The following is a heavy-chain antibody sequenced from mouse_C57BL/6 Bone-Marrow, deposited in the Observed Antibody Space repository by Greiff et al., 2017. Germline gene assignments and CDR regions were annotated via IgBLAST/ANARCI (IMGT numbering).Heavy chain of an antibody. CDR1: GYTFTSYW. V-gene: IGHV1-55*01. Sequence: QVQLQQPGAELVKPGASVKMSCKASGYTFTSYWITWVKQRPGQGLEWIGDIYPGSGSTNYNEKFKSKATLTVDTSSSTAYMQLSSLTSEDSAVYYCARKSAYSNSFAYWGQGTLVTVSA. J-gene: IGHJ3*01. CDR3: ARKSAYSNSFAY. D-gene: IGHD2-5*01. CDR2: IYPGSGST.